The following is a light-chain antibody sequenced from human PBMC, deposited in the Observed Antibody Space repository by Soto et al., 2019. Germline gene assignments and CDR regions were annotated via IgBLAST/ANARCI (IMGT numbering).Light chain of an antibody. CDR3: QQYGSSPPIT. V-gene: IGKV3-20*01. CDR1: QSIGSY. CDR2: DAS. Sequence: IFLTQSPATLSLSLGERATLSCRASQSIGSYLAWYQHKLGQPPRLLIYDASNRATGIPARFSGSGSGTDFTLTISRLEPEDFAVYYCQQYGSSPPITFGQGTRLEIK. J-gene: IGKJ5*01.